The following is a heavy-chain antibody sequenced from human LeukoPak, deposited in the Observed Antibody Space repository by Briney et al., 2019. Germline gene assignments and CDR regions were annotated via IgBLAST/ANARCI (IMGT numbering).Heavy chain of an antibody. D-gene: IGHD1/OR15-1a*01. V-gene: IGHV1-46*01. CDR2: INPSGGST. CDR1: GYTFTTYY. Sequence: ASVKVSCKASGYTFTTYYIHWVRQAPGQGLEWMGIINPSGGSTTYAQGFQGRVTMTRDTSTNTAYMELSSLRSEDTAVYYCARDRSPNIAEVFDYWGQGTLVIVSS. J-gene: IGHJ4*02. CDR3: ARDRSPNIAEVFDY.